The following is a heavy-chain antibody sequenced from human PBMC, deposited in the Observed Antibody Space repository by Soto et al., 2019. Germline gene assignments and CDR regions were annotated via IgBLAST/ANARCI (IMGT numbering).Heavy chain of an antibody. CDR3: AKSPDFYYDGMDV. Sequence: EVQLFESGGGLVQPGVSQRLSCAASGFTFSGYAMTWVRQAPGKGLEWVSSISGSGANTYYADSVKGRFTISRDNSKNTLSLQMTSLRADDTAVYYCAKSPDFYYDGMDVWGQGTTVTVAS. V-gene: IGHV3-23*01. CDR1: GFTFSGYA. CDR2: ISGSGANT. J-gene: IGHJ6*02.